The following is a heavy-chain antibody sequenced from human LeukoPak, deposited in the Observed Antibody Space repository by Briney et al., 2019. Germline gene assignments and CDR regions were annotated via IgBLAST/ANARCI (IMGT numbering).Heavy chain of an antibody. Sequence: GRTLRLSCAASGFTFSSYAMHWVRQAPGKGLEWVAVISYDGSNKYYADSVKGRFTISRDNSKNTLYLQMNSLRAEDTAVYYCARVRAGTFDYWGQGTLVTVSS. CDR2: ISYDGSNK. J-gene: IGHJ4*02. CDR1: GFTFSSYA. V-gene: IGHV3-30-3*01. D-gene: IGHD6-13*01. CDR3: ARVRAGTFDY.